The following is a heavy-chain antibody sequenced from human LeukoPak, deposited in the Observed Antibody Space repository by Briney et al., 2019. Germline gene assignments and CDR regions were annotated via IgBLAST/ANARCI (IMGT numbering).Heavy chain of an antibody. J-gene: IGHJ4*02. CDR3: AKDYRYPLLTYYFDY. Sequence: PGKSLRLSCAASGFTFNTYAIHWVRQAPGKGLEWVAVIWYDGSNKYYADSVRGRFTISRDNSKNTLYLQMNSLRADDTAIYYCAKDYRYPLLTYYFDYWGQGTLVTVSS. D-gene: IGHD1-14*01. V-gene: IGHV3-33*06. CDR1: GFTFNTYA. CDR2: IWYDGSNK.